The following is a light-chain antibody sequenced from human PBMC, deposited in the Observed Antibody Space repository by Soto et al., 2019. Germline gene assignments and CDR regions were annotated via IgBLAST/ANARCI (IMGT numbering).Light chain of an antibody. Sequence: QSVLTQPPSASGTPGQRVTISCSGSNSNIGTNIVNWYQQLPGTAPNLLMYSSNERPSGVPDRFSGSKSGNSASLAISGLQSQDEADYYCASWEDSLNAVVFGGGTKLTVL. CDR1: NSNIGTNI. CDR3: ASWEDSLNAVV. CDR2: SSN. J-gene: IGLJ2*01. V-gene: IGLV1-44*01.